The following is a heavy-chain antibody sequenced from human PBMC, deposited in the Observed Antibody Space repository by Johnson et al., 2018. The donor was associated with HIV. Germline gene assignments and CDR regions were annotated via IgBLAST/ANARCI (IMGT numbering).Heavy chain of an antibody. CDR2: IYSDGSDT. CDR3: ARKQWLEIPSDAFDV. J-gene: IGHJ3*01. V-gene: IGHV3-74*03. Sequence: VQLVESGGGLVQPGGSLRLSCAGSGYIFRNYWMHLVRQAPGKGLVWVARIYSDGSDTAYADSVKGRFTISRDNAKKTLYLQMNSLRAEDTAVYYCARKQWLEIPSDAFDVWGQGTMVTVSS. D-gene: IGHD6-19*01. CDR1: GYIFRNYW.